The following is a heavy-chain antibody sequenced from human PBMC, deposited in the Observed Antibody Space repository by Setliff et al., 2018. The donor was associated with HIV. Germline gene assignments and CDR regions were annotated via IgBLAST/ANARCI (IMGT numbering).Heavy chain of an antibody. V-gene: IGHV3-66*02. CDR1: GFTVSSHY. CDR3: ARVLYDDSWYFDL. Sequence: GGSLRLSCAASGFTVSSHYMSWVRQGPGKGLEWVSIIYSIGSTYYADSVKGRFTISRDNSKNTVYLQMNSLRAEDTAVYYCARVLYDDSWYFDLWGRGTLVTVSS. J-gene: IGHJ2*01. D-gene: IGHD4-17*01. CDR2: IYSIGST.